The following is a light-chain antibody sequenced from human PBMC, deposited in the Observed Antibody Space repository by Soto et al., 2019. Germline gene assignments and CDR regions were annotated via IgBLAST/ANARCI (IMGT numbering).Light chain of an antibody. Sequence: DIVMTQSPDSLAVSLGERATINCKSSQSVLYSSNNKNYLAWYQQKPGQPPKLLIYWASTRESGVSDRFSGSGSGTDFTLTISSLQAEDVAVHYCQQYYSTPPTWTFGQGTKVEIK. J-gene: IGKJ1*01. CDR1: QSVLYSSNNKNY. CDR2: WAS. V-gene: IGKV4-1*01. CDR3: QQYYSTPPTWT.